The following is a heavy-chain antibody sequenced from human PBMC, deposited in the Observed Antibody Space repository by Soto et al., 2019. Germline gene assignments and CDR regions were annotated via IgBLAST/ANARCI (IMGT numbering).Heavy chain of an antibody. V-gene: IGHV4-39*01. D-gene: IGHD2-21*02. CDR2: IYYSGST. J-gene: IGHJ4*02. CDR3: ARQRNLVVTQAYFDV. CDR1: GDSISSRSYY. Sequence: PSETLSLTCTVTGDSISSRSYYWGWIRQPPGKGLEWIGSIYYSGSTYNNPSLRSRVSMSIDTSKDQFSLKLKSVTAADTALYFCARQRNLVVTQAYFDVSGPGSRVTVSS.